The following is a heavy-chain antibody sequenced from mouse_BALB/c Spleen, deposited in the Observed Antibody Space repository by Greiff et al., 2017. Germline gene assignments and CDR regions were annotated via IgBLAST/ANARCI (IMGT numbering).Heavy chain of an antibody. CDR3: ARSKTYYWLAY. V-gene: IGHV1-54*01. J-gene: IGHJ3*01. D-gene: IGHD2-10*01. Sequence: QVQLQQSGAELVRPGTSVKVSCKASGYAFTNYLIEWVKQRPGQGLEWIGVINPGSGGTNYNEKFKGKATLTADKSSSTAYMQLSSLTSDDSAVYFCARSKTYYWLAYWGQGTLVTVSA. CDR1: GYAFTNYL. CDR2: INPGSGGT.